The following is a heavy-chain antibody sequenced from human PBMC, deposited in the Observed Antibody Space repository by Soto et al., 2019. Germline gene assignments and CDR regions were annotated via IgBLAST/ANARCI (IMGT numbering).Heavy chain of an antibody. J-gene: IGHJ5*02. D-gene: IGHD3-9*01. CDR3: AKDIGYDILTGSGFDP. Sequence: PAGSLRLSCAASGFTFDDYAMHWVRQAPGKGLEWVSGISWNSGSIGYADSVKGRFTISRDNAKNSLYLQMNSLRAEDTALYYCAKDIGYDILTGSGFDPWGQGTLVTVSS. V-gene: IGHV3-9*01. CDR1: GFTFDDYA. CDR2: ISWNSGSI.